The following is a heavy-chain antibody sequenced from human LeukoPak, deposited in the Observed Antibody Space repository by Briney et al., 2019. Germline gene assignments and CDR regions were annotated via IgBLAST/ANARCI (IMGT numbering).Heavy chain of an antibody. Sequence: SETLSLTCTVSGYSISSGYYWSWIRQPAGKGLEWIGRIYTSGSTNYNPSLKSRVTISVDTSKNQFSLKLSSVTAADTAVYYCARAPYYYGSGSPTYYFDYWGQGTLVTVSS. CDR1: GYSISSGYY. J-gene: IGHJ4*02. D-gene: IGHD3-10*01. V-gene: IGHV4-61*02. CDR3: ARAPYYYGSGSPTYYFDY. CDR2: IYTSGST.